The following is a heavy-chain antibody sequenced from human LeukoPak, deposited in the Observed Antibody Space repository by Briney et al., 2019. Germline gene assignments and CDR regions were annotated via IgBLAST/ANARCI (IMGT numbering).Heavy chain of an antibody. J-gene: IGHJ4*02. V-gene: IGHV4-59*08. Sequence: SETLSLTCTVSGGSISSYYWSWIRQPPGKGLEWIGYIYYSGSTNYNPSLKSRVTISVDTSKNQFSLKLSSVTAADTAVYYCARHVWLLPFDYWGQGTLVTVSS. CDR1: GGSISSYY. CDR2: IYYSGST. D-gene: IGHD3-22*01. CDR3: ARHVWLLPFDY.